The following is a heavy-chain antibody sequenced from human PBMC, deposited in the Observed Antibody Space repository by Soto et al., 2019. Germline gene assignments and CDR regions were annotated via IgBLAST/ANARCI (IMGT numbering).Heavy chain of an antibody. CDR1: GFMFTSSA. V-gene: IGHV1-58*01. CDR2: LVVGSGNT. Sequence: QMQVVQSGPEVKKPGTSVKVSCKTSGFMFTSSAVQWVRQARGQRLEWIGWLVVGSGNTHYAQHFQERVTLTRDMFTGTDYMELSSLRSGDTAVYYCAAVPVLRLLKWLPAYFDYWGQGTLVTVSS. CDR3: AAVPVLRLLKWLPAYFDY. J-gene: IGHJ4*02. D-gene: IGHD3-3*01.